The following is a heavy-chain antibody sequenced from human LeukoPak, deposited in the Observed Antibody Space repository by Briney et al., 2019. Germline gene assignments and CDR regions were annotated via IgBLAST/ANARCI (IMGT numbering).Heavy chain of an antibody. J-gene: IGHJ4*02. Sequence: GGSLRLSCVASGFTFSSYWMHWVRQDPRKGLVWVSRINGDGRNINYADSVRGRFTISRDNAKNTLYLQMNSLRAEDTAVYYCARDQRVWYSSPFTSVDYWGQGTLVTVSS. CDR3: ARDQRVWYSSPFTSVDY. V-gene: IGHV3-74*01. CDR2: INGDGRNI. CDR1: GFTFSSYW. D-gene: IGHD6-13*01.